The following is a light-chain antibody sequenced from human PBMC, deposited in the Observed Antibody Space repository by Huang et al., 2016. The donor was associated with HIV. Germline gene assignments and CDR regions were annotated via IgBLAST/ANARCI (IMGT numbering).Light chain of an antibody. CDR3: QHVDISPRS. CDR1: QDISIW. V-gene: IGKV1-12*01. Sequence: DIQMTQSPSSVSASEGDIVTITCRASQDISIWLAWYQQKPREAPTLLIHSASILLIGVPSRFSGSGSGPNFSLTINSLRPDDFATYYCQHVDISPRSFGQGTRL. CDR2: SAS. J-gene: IGKJ5*01.